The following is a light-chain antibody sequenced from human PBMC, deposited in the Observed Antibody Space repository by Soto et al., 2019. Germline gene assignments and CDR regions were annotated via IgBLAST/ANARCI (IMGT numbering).Light chain of an antibody. CDR1: TGAVTNGHY. J-gene: IGLJ1*01. CDR3: LLSYNGPYV. CDR2: DTT. Sequence: QAVVTQEPSLTVSPGGTVTLTCGSSTGAVTNGHYPYWFQQKPGQAPRTLIYDTTNRHSWTPARFSGSLLGGKAALTLSGAQPEDEAEXYCLLSYNGPYVFGTGTKVTVL. V-gene: IGLV7-46*01.